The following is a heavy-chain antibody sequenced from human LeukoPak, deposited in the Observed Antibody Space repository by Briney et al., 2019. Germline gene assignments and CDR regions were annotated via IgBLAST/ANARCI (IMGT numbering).Heavy chain of an antibody. D-gene: IGHD5-12*01. J-gene: IGHJ4*02. Sequence: GGSLRLSCAASGFTFRDYYMSWIRQAQGKGLEWVSHISGSGTFTNYADSVKGRFTISRGNAGNSLHLQMNSLRAEDSAMYYCARGGYQHYALVDYWGQGTLATVSS. CDR1: GFTFRDYY. V-gene: IGHV3-11*05. CDR2: ISGSGTFT. CDR3: ARGGYQHYALVDY.